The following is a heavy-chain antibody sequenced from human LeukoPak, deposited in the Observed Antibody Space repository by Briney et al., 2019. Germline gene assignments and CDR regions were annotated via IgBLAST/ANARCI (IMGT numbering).Heavy chain of an antibody. Sequence: GGSLRLSCAASGFTFSSYEMNWVRQAPGKGLEWVSSISSSSRYIYYADSVKGRFTISRDNAKNSLYLQMNSLRAEDTAVYYCAREDYYYMDVWGKGTTVTVSS. J-gene: IGHJ6*03. CDR2: ISSSSRYI. V-gene: IGHV3-21*01. CDR1: GFTFSSYE. CDR3: AREDYYYMDV.